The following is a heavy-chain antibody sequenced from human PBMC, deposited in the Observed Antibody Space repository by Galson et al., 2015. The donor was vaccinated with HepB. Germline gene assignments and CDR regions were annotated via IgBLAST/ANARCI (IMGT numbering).Heavy chain of an antibody. Sequence: SLRLSCAASGFTFSSQSMTWVRQAPGKGLEWLSYISGSSDPIFYADSVKGRFTVSRDNAKNSLYLQMTGLRVEDTAVYYCARDISGSWFAYWGQGILVTVSS. V-gene: IGHV3-48*04. CDR2: ISGSSDPI. CDR1: GFTFSSQS. D-gene: IGHD2/OR15-2a*01. CDR3: ARDISGSWFAY. J-gene: IGHJ5*01.